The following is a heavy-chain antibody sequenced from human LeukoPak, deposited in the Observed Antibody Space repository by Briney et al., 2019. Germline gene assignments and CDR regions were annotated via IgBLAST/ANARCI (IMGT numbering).Heavy chain of an antibody. Sequence: TGGSLRLSCAASGFTVSSNYMSWVRQAPGKGLEWVSVIYSGGSTYYADSVKGRFTISRDNSKNTLYLQMNSLRAEDTAVYYCAKDSRYFDWLFRYWGKGTLVTVSS. CDR3: AKDSRYFDWLFRY. CDR1: GFTVSSNY. CDR2: IYSGGST. J-gene: IGHJ4*02. D-gene: IGHD3-9*01. V-gene: IGHV3-53*01.